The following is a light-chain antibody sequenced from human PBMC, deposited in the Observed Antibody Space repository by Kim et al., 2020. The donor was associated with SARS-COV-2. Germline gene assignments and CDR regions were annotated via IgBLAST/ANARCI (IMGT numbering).Light chain of an antibody. J-gene: IGLJ2*01. V-gene: IGLV1-40*01. CDR3: QSYDSSLSVVV. CDR2: GNS. CDR1: SSNIGAGYD. Sequence: QRVTISCTGNSSNIGAGYDVHWYQQLPGTAPKLLIYGNSNRPSGVPDRFSGSKSVTSASLAITGLQAEDEADYYCQSYDSSLSVVVFGGGTQLTVL.